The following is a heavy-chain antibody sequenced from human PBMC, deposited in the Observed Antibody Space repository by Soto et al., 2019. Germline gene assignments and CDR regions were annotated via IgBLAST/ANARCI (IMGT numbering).Heavy chain of an antibody. Sequence: EASVKVSCKASGGTFSSYAISWVRQAPGQGLEWMGGIIPIFGTANYAQKFQGRVTITADESTSTAYMELSSLRSEDTAVYYCATPIRDSSGYYFSLAPEAFDIWGQGTMVTVSS. J-gene: IGHJ3*02. D-gene: IGHD3-22*01. V-gene: IGHV1-69*13. CDR3: ATPIRDSSGYYFSLAPEAFDI. CDR1: GGTFSSYA. CDR2: IIPIFGTA.